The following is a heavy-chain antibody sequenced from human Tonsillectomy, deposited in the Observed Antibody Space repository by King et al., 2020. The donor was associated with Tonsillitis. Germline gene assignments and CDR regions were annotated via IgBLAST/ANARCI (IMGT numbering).Heavy chain of an antibody. CDR2: IYTSGST. V-gene: IGHV4-61*02. Sequence: QLQESGPGLVKPSQTLSLTCTVSGGSISSGSYYWSWIRQPAGKGLEWIGRIYTSGSTNYNPSLKSRVTISVDTSKNQFSLKLSSVTAADTAVYYCARDNGATVTTRFDYWGQGTLVTVSS. CDR1: GGSISSGSYY. CDR3: ARDNGATVTTRFDY. J-gene: IGHJ4*02. D-gene: IGHD4-11*01.